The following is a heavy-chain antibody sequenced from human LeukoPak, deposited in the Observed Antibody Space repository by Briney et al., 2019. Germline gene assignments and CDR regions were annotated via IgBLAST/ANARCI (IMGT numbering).Heavy chain of an antibody. J-gene: IGHJ1*01. D-gene: IGHD6-13*01. V-gene: IGHV3-30*18. CDR1: GFISSSYG. CDR3: AKDGVAAAPTPGGLEYFHH. CDR2: ISYDGSNK. Sequence: RRSLRPSCAPSGFISSSYGTHWVCPAPREGLEWVAGISYDGSNKNYADSVKGRFTISRDTFKNTLYLQMNSLRVEDTAVYFCAKDGVAAAPTPGGLEYFHHWGQGSLVTVSS.